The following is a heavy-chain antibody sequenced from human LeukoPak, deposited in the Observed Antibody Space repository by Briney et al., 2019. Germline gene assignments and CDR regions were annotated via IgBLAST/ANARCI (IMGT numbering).Heavy chain of an antibody. CDR2: ISWNSGSI. CDR1: GFTFDDYA. CDR3: AKDISAFWSGRGGPYYFDY. J-gene: IGHJ4*02. D-gene: IGHD3-3*01. V-gene: IGHV3-9*01. Sequence: GGSLRLSCAASGFTFDDYAMHWVRQAPGKGLEWVSGISWNSGSIGYADSVKGRFTISRGNAKNSLYLQMNSLRAEDTALYYCAKDISAFWSGRGGPYYFDYWGQGTLVTVSS.